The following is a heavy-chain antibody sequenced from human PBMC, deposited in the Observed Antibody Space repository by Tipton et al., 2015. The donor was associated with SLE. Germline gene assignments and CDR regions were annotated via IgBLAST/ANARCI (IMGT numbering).Heavy chain of an antibody. D-gene: IGHD3-16*01. V-gene: IGHV6-1*01. CDR3: VRDFGQVVDS. J-gene: IGHJ4*02. CDR2: TYYRSKWFN. Sequence: GLVKPSQTLSLTCAISGDSVSSNSAAWNWIRQSPSRGLEWLGRTYYRSKWFNDYAVSVKSRITINPDTSKNQFSLQLDSATPEDTPVYYCVRDFGQVVDSWGRGTLVTVSS. CDR1: GDSVSSNSAA.